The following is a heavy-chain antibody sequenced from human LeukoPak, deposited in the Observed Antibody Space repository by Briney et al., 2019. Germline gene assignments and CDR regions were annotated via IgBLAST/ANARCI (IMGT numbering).Heavy chain of an antibody. J-gene: IGHJ4*02. CDR3: AREGSSWPFFDY. CDR1: GFTFSDYY. Sequence: GGSLRLSCAASGFTFSDYYISWIRQAPGKGLEWVSYISSSGSTIYYADSVKGRFTISRDNAKNSLHLQMNSLRAEDTAVYYCAREGSSWPFFDYWGQGTLVTVSS. CDR2: ISSSGSTI. V-gene: IGHV3-11*01. D-gene: IGHD6-13*01.